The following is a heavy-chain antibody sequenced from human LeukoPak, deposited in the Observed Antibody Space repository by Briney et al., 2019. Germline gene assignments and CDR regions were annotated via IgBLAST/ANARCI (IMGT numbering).Heavy chain of an antibody. CDR1: GFTFSNYA. CDR3: AKEKQRNFDY. J-gene: IGHJ4*02. V-gene: IGHV3-23*01. CDR2: ISGSGDST. Sequence: GGSLRLSCAASGFTFSNYAMSWVRQAPGKGLEWVSGISGSGDSTYYGDPVQGRFTISRNTSKSTLYLQMNTLRAEDTAVYYCAKEKQRNFDYWGQGTLVTVSS.